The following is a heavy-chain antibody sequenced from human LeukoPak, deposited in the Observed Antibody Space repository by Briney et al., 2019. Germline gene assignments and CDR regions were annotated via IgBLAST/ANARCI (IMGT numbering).Heavy chain of an antibody. V-gene: IGHV4-34*01. CDR2: INHSGST. D-gene: IGHD3-3*01. Sequence: SETLSLTCAVYGGSFSGYYWSWIRQPPGKGLEWIGEINHSGSTNYNPSLKSRVTISVDTSKNQFSLKLSSVTAADTAVYYCARVTRKGLEWLGEGIDYWGQATLVTVSS. CDR1: GGSFSGYY. J-gene: IGHJ4*02. CDR3: ARVTRKGLEWLGEGIDY.